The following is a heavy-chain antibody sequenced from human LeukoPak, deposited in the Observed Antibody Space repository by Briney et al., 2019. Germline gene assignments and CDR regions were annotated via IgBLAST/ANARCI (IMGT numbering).Heavy chain of an antibody. V-gene: IGHV4-31*03. CDR3: ASKEYYYYGMDV. Sequence: SQTLSLTCTVSGGSISSGGYYWSWIRQHPGKGLEWIGYIYYSGSTYYNPSLKSRVTISVDKSKNQISLKLSSVTAADTAVYYCASKEYYYYGMDVWGQGTTVTVSS. CDR2: IYYSGST. CDR1: GGSISSGGYY. J-gene: IGHJ6*01.